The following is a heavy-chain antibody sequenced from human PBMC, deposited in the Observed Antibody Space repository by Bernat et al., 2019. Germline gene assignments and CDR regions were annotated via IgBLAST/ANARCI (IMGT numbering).Heavy chain of an antibody. D-gene: IGHD4-17*01. V-gene: IGHV4-34*01. CDR2: INHSGST. CDR1: GGSFSGYY. Sequence: QVQLQQWGAGLLKPSETLSLTCAVYGGSFSGYYWSWIRQPPGKGLEWIGEINHSGSTNYNPSLKSRVTISVDTSKNQFSLKLSSVTAADTAVYYCARVATVTTYSNFDYWGQGTLVTVSS. J-gene: IGHJ4*02. CDR3: ARVATVTTYSNFDY.